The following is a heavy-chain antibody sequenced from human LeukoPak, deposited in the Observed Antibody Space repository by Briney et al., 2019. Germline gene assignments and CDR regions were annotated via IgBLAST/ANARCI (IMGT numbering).Heavy chain of an antibody. J-gene: IGHJ4*02. CDR1: GFTFSNYA. Sequence: GGSLRLSCAASGFTFSNYAMYWVRQAPGKGLEWVSAINGDGGRTYYADSVKGRFTISRDNSKNTLYLQMNSLRAEDMAVYCCARTSIAAREADYWGQGTLVTVSS. CDR3: ARTSIAAREADY. D-gene: IGHD6-6*01. V-gene: IGHV3-23*01. CDR2: INGDGGRT.